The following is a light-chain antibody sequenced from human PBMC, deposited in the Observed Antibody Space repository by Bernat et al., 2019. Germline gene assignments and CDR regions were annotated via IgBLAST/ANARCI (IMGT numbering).Light chain of an antibody. CDR2: GAS. J-gene: IGKJ3*01. CDR3: QQDYNLPFT. CDR1: QSVSSSY. V-gene: IGKV3D-7*01. Sequence: PGERVTLSCRASQSVSSSYLTWYQQKPGQAPRLLIYGASTRATSIPARFSGSGSGTDVTLTISSLQPEDFAVYFCQQDYNLPFTFGPGTKLDI.